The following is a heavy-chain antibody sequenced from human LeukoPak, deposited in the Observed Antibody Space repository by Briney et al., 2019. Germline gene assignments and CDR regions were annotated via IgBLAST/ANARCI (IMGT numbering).Heavy chain of an antibody. CDR2: ISSSGSAK. D-gene: IGHD1-26*01. J-gene: IGHJ4*02. CDR3: ARGSQWDLLGSCDY. V-gene: IGHV3-48*04. Sequence: GGSLRLSCVASGFTFTSYTMIWVRQAPGKGLEWVSYISSSGSAKYYADSVKGRFTISRDNAKNSLYLQMNSLRAEDTAVYYCARGSQWDLLGSCDYWGQGTLVTVSS. CDR1: GFTFTSYT.